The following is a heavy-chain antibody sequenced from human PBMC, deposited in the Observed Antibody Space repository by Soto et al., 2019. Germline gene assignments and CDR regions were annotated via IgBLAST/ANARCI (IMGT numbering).Heavy chain of an antibody. CDR2: ISSSGSTI. D-gene: IGHD6-19*01. CDR1: GFTFSDYY. V-gene: IGHV3-11*01. Sequence: QVQLVESGGGLVKPGGSLRLSCAASGFTFSDYYMSWIRQAPGKGLEWVSYISSSGSTIYYADSVKGRFTSSRDNAKNSLYLKMTSLRAEDTDVYYCATPKRIAVALKEYYFDFWGQGTLVTVS. CDR3: ATPKRIAVALKEYYFDF. J-gene: IGHJ4*02.